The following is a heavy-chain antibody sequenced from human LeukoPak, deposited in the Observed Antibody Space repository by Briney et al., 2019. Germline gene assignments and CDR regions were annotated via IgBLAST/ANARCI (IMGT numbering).Heavy chain of an antibody. CDR3: AKAWDYYCSSSSCAKYYFDC. CDR2: IWYDGSNK. J-gene: IGHJ4*02. V-gene: IGHV3-33*06. D-gene: IGHD2-2*01. CDR1: GFTFSSYG. Sequence: PGGSLRLSCAASGFTFSSYGMHWVRQAPGKGLEWVAVIWYDGSNKYYADSVKGRFTISRDNSKNTLYLQMNSLRAEDTAVYYCAKAWDYYCSSSSCAKYYFDCWGQGTLVTVAS.